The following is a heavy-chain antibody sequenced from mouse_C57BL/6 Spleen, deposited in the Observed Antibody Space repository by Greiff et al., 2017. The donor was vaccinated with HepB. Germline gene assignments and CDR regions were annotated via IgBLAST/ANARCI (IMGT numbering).Heavy chain of an antibody. CDR1: GFTFSSYA. CDR2: ISDGGSYT. CDR3: ARSYDYAMDY. V-gene: IGHV5-4*03. J-gene: IGHJ4*01. Sequence: EVMLVESGGGLVKPGGSLKLSCAASGFTFSSYAMSWVRQTPEKRLEWVATISDGGSYTYYPDNVKGRFTISRDNAKNNLYLQMSHLKSEDTSMYYCARSYDYAMDYWGQGTSVTVSS. D-gene: IGHD2-12*01.